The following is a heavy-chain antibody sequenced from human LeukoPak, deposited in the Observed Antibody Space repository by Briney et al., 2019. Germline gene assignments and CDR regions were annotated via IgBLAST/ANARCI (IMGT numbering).Heavy chain of an antibody. Sequence: HAGGSLRLPCAASGFTFSRYWMHWVRQVPGKGLVWVSRINTDGNSTRYADSVKGRFTISRDNAKDTLYLQMNSLRAEDTAVYYCARVPLGEFKGFDPWGQGTLVTVSS. J-gene: IGHJ5*02. D-gene: IGHD3-10*01. V-gene: IGHV3-74*01. CDR2: INTDGNST. CDR1: GFTFSRYW. CDR3: ARVPLGEFKGFDP.